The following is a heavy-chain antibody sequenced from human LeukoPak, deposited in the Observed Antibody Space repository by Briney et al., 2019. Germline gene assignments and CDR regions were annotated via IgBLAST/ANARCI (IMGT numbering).Heavy chain of an antibody. CDR1: GFTFDDYA. D-gene: IGHD5-12*01. Sequence: GGSLRLSCAASGFTFDDYAMHWVRQAPGKGLEWVSGISWNSGSIGYADSAKGRFTISRDNAKNSLYLQMNSLRAEDTALYYCAKGGYSGYASWFDPWGQGTLVTVSS. CDR2: ISWNSGSI. V-gene: IGHV3-9*01. CDR3: AKGGYSGYASWFDP. J-gene: IGHJ5*02.